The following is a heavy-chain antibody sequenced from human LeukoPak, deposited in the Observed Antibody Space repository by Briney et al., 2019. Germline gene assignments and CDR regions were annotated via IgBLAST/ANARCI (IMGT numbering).Heavy chain of an antibody. D-gene: IGHD6-13*01. CDR1: GFTFSSYA. CDR2: ISYDGSNK. J-gene: IGHJ4*02. CDR3: AKDMNPYSSSWRPLEY. Sequence: PGRSLRLSCAASGFTFSSYAMHWVRQAPGKGLEWVAVISYDGSNKYYADSVKGRFTISRDNSKNTLYLQMNSLRAEDTALYYCAKDMNPYSSSWRPLEYWGQGTLVTVSS. V-gene: IGHV3-30-3*01.